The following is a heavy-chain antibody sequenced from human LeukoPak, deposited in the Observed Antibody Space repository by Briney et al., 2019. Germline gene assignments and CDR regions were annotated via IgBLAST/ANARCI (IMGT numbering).Heavy chain of an antibody. CDR1: GGSISSYY. CDR2: IYYSGST. CDR3: ARSQRSITYYDFWSGYYSGYWFDP. D-gene: IGHD3-3*01. Sequence: SETLSLTRTVSGGSISSYYWSWIRQPPGKGLEWIGYIYYSGSTNYNPSLKSRVTISVDTSKNQFSLKLSSVTAADTAVYYCARSQRSITYYDFWSGYYSGYWFDPWGQGTLVTVSS. J-gene: IGHJ5*02. V-gene: IGHV4-59*01.